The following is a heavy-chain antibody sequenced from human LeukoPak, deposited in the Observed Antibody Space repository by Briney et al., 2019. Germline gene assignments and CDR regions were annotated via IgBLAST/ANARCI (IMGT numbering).Heavy chain of an antibody. Sequence: ASVRVSCKTSGYTFTDKFIHWVRQAPGQGLEWVGWINPNTGATRYAQKFQGRVTMTSDSSSSSVYMELNRLAPNDTAIFYCARDLGTPGWRGWFDPWGQGSLLIVSS. D-gene: IGHD6-19*01. CDR3: ARDLGTPGWRGWFDP. V-gene: IGHV1-2*02. CDR2: INPNTGAT. CDR1: GYTFTDKF. J-gene: IGHJ5*02.